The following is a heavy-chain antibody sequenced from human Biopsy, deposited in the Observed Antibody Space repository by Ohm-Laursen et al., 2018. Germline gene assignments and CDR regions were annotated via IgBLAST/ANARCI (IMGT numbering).Heavy chain of an antibody. CDR3: ATKLTGYFHH. D-gene: IGHD3-9*01. CDR2: NIPILGTG. V-gene: IGHV1-69*06. Sequence: SVKVSCKVPGGTFSNYGVNWVRQAPGQGLEWLGGNIPILGTGNYAQKFQDRVTVAADTSTSTATMELRSLRSDDTATYYCATKLTGYFHHWGQGTLVIVSS. J-gene: IGHJ1*01. CDR1: GGTFSNYG.